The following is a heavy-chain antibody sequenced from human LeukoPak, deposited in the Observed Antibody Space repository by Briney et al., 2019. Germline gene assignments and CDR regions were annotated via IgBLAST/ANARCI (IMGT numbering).Heavy chain of an antibody. CDR3: ARDLSTVTADYYYYYGMDV. CDR2: IYSGST. D-gene: IGHD2-21*02. J-gene: IGHJ6*02. V-gene: IGHV4-31*03. Sequence: SQTLSLTCTVSGGSISSGGYYWSWIRQHPGKGLEWIGYIYSGSTYYNPSLKSRVTISVDTSKNQFSLKLSSVTAADTAVYYCARDLSTVTADYYYYYGMDVWGQGTTVTVSS. CDR1: GGSISSGGYY.